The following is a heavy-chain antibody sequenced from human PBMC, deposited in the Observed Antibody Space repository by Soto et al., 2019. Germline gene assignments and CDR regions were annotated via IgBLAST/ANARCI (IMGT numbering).Heavy chain of an antibody. CDR1: GGSISSSGYY. Sequence: SETLSLTCTVSGGSISSSGYYWGWIRQSPGKGLEWIGTIFYSGTTYCNPSLESRITISQDTSNNQFSLKLTSVTAADTAVYYCARHYYASSGYPAPYYHRMDVWGQGTTVTVSS. V-gene: IGHV4-39*01. D-gene: IGHD3-22*01. CDR3: ARHYYASSGYPAPYYHRMDV. CDR2: IFYSGTT. J-gene: IGHJ6*02.